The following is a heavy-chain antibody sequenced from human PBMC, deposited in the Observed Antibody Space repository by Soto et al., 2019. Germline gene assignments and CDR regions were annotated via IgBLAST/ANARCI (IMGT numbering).Heavy chain of an antibody. CDR2: ISSSSSYI. Sequence: GGSLRLSCAASGFTFSSYSMNWVRQAPGKGLEWVSSISSSSSYIYYADSVKGRFTISRDNAKNSLYLQMNSLRAEDTAVYYCARSSTVTTYEAVLDYWGQGTLVTVSS. V-gene: IGHV3-21*01. J-gene: IGHJ4*02. CDR3: ARSSTVTTYEAVLDY. CDR1: GFTFSSYS. D-gene: IGHD4-4*01.